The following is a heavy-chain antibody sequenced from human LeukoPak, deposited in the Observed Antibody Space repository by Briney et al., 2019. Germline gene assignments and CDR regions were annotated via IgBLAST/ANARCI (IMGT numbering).Heavy chain of an antibody. CDR2: IYTSGST. V-gene: IGHV4-4*07. CDR3: ARDRGDGYNSSYFDS. Sequence: SETLSLTCTVSGGSISSYYWSWIRQPAGKGLEWIGRIYTSGSTTYNPSLKSRVTISVDTSKNQFSLKLTSVTAADTAVYYCARDRGDGYNSSYFDSWGQGTLVTVSS. J-gene: IGHJ4*02. D-gene: IGHD5-24*01. CDR1: GGSISSYY.